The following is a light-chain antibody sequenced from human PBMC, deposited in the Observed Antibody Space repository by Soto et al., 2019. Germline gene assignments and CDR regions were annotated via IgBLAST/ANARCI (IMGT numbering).Light chain of an antibody. CDR3: QQYGSSPPWT. Sequence: EIVLTQSPATLSLSPGERATLSCGASQSVSSYLAWYQQKPGQAPRLLIYGASSRATGIPDRFSGSGSGTDFTLTISRLEPEDFAVYYCQQYGSSPPWTFGQGTKV. CDR1: QSVSSY. CDR2: GAS. V-gene: IGKV3-20*01. J-gene: IGKJ1*01.